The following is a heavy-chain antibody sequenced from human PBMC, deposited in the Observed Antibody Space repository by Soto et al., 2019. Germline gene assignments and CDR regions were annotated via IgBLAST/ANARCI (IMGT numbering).Heavy chain of an antibody. CDR3: LCWVADDFDY. Sequence: GGSLRLSCAASGFTFDSPYSHGMSWVGQSPGQGPEWVSTISANGANTHYAESVNGPFTIAKVESRNTVHMHRNSLKAEGTDKCLSLCWVADDFDYWGQGTPVTVSS. V-gene: IGHV3-23*01. CDR2: ISANGANT. D-gene: IGHD6-19*01. J-gene: IGHJ4*01. CDR1: GFTFDSPYSHG.